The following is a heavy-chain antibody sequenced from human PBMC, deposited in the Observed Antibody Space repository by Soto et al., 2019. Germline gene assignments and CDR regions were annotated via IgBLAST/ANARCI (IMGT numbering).Heavy chain of an antibody. CDR1: GYSFITYW. D-gene: IGHD3-10*01. V-gene: IGHV5-51*01. Sequence: PGETLKISCKGSGYSFITYWIGWVRQMPGKGLECKAMSYPTDSQSTYSPPFHEQVTISANKSISTAYLLGRSLKASDTAIYYCSRLLITMVRRFNDTDGWFDPWGQGTLVTVSS. CDR3: SRLLITMVRRFNDTDGWFDP. CDR2: SYPTDSQS. J-gene: IGHJ5*02.